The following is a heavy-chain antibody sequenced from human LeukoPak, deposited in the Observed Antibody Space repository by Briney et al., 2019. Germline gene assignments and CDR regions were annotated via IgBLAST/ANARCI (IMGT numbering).Heavy chain of an antibody. D-gene: IGHD4-17*01. J-gene: IGHJ6*03. CDR1: GYTFTGYY. CDR2: INPNSGGT. V-gene: IGHV1-2*02. Sequence: ASVKVSCKASGYTFTGYYMHWVRQAPGQGLEWMGWINPNSGGTNYAQKFQGRVTMTRDTSISTAYMELSRLRSDDTAVYYCARDLFTVTTPYGHYYMDVWDKGTTVTVSS. CDR3: ARDLFTVTTPYGHYYMDV.